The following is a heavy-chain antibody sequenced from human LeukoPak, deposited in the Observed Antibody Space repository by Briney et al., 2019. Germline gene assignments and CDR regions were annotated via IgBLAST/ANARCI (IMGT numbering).Heavy chain of an antibody. D-gene: IGHD6-13*01. J-gene: IGHJ4*02. Sequence: SVKVSCKASGGTFSSYAISWVRQAPGQGLEWMGRIIPILGIANYAQKFQGRVTITADKSTSTAYMELSSLRSEDTAVYYCAREGTLAAAPFDYWGQGTLVTVSS. CDR2: IIPILGIA. V-gene: IGHV1-69*04. CDR1: GGTFSSYA. CDR3: AREGTLAAAPFDY.